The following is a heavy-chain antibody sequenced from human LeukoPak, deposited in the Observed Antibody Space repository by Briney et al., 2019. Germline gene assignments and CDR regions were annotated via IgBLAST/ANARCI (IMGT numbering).Heavy chain of an antibody. Sequence: PSETLSLTCTVSGGSISHYFWNWIRQPPGKALEWIGYIYYSGSTNYNPSLKSRVTISVDTSKNQFSLKLSSVTAADTAVYYCAKTVAGYWYFDLWGRGTLVTVSS. CDR2: IYYSGST. V-gene: IGHV4-59*08. J-gene: IGHJ2*01. CDR1: GGSISHYF. CDR3: AKTVAGYWYFDL. D-gene: IGHD6-19*01.